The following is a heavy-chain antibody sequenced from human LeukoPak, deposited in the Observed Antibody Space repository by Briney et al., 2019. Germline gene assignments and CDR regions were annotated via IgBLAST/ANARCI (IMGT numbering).Heavy chain of an antibody. CDR3: AKDKVVRGVRPPHFDY. CDR1: GFTFSDYH. J-gene: IGHJ4*02. Sequence: GGSLRLSCAASGFTFSDYHMSWIRQAPGKGLEWVSYISSSGSTIYYADSVKGRFTISRDNSKNTLYLQMNSLRAEDTAVYYCAKDKVVRGVRPPHFDYWGQGTLVTVSS. D-gene: IGHD3-10*01. CDR2: ISSSGSTI. V-gene: IGHV3-11*01.